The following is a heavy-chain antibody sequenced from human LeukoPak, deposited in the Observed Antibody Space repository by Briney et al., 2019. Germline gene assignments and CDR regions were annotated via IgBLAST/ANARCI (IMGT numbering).Heavy chain of an antibody. CDR1: GYTFTGYY. V-gene: IGHV1-2*04. J-gene: IGHJ5*02. CDR2: INPNSGGT. Sequence: EASVKVSCKASGYTFTGYYMHWVRQAPGQGLEWMGWINPNSGGTNYAQKFQGWVTMTRDTSISTAYMELSRLRSDDTAVYYCAVGLGAAAGTWWFDPWGQGTLVTVSS. CDR3: AVGLGAAAGTWWFDP. D-gene: IGHD6-13*01.